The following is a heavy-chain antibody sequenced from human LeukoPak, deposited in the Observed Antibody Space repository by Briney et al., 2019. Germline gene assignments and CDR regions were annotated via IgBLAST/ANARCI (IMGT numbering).Heavy chain of an antibody. J-gene: IGHJ6*03. CDR3: ARQLTIFGGMDV. Sequence: GESLNISGKCSGYSFTSYWIGWVGQMPGKGLEWMGIIFPGESDTRYSPSFQGQVTISADKSISTAYLQWSSLKASDTAMCYCARQLTIFGGMDVWGKGTTVTVSS. CDR2: IFPGESDT. D-gene: IGHD3-3*01. V-gene: IGHV5-51*01. CDR1: GYSFTSYW.